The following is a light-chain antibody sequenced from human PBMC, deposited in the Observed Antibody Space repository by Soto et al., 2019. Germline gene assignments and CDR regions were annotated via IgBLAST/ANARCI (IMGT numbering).Light chain of an antibody. CDR2: GVS. Sequence: EIVLTQSPGTLSLSPGERATLSCRASQSVSNSYLAWYQQKPGQAPRLLIYGVSSRATVIPDRFSDSGSGTDFTLTISRLEPEDFAVYYCHQYGSSPYTFGQGTKLEI. J-gene: IGKJ2*01. V-gene: IGKV3-20*01. CDR3: HQYGSSPYT. CDR1: QSVSNSY.